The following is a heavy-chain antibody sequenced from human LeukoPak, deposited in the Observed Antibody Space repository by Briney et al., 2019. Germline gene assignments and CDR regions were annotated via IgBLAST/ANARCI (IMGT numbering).Heavy chain of an antibody. D-gene: IGHD4-17*01. CDR3: ARHYGDYALRFDP. V-gene: IGHV4-34*01. Sequence: SETLSLTCAVYGGSFSGYYWSWIRQPPGKGLEWIGEINHSGSTNYNPSLKSRVTISVDTSKNQFSLKLSSVTAADMAVYYCARHYGDYALRFDPWGQGTLVTVSS. J-gene: IGHJ5*02. CDR2: INHSGST. CDR1: GGSFSGYY.